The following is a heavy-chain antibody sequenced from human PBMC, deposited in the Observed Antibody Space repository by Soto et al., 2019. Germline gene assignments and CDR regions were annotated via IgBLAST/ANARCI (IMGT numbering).Heavy chain of an antibody. V-gene: IGHV4-4*07. CDR2: IYTSGST. Sequence: RSETLSLTFTVSGGSISSYYWSWIRQPAGKGLEWIGRIYTSGSTNYNPSLKSRVTMSVDTSKNQFSLKLSSVTAADTAVYYCASSAPGDFWFDPWRQGTLVTVSS. CDR1: GGSISSYY. CDR3: ASSAPGDFWFDP. J-gene: IGHJ5*02. D-gene: IGHD4-17*01.